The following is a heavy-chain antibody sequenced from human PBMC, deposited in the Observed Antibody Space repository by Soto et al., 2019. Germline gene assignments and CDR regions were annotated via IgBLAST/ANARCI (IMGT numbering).Heavy chain of an antibody. D-gene: IGHD2-15*01. CDR2: IYYSGST. J-gene: IGHJ4*02. V-gene: IGHV4-59*08. CDR1: GGSISSYY. Sequence: ETLSLTCTVSGGSISSYYWSWIRQPPGKGLEWIGYIYYSGSTNYNPSLKSRVTISVDTSKNQFSLKLSSVTAADTAVYYCARHGGDCSGGSCYDLDYWGQGTLVTVSS. CDR3: ARHGGDCSGGSCYDLDY.